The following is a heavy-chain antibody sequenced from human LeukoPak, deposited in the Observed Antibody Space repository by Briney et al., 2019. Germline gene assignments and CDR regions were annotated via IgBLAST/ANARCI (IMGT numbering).Heavy chain of an antibody. Sequence: PGGSLRLSCAASGFTFTTYALHWVRQAPGKGLEWVALISSDGTNKYYADSVKGRFTISRDNYQDTVFLQMNSLRAEDTALYYCAREDGGYNQYFDSWGQGTLVTVSS. V-gene: IGHV3-30*04. CDR1: GFTFTTYA. J-gene: IGHJ4*02. D-gene: IGHD3-22*01. CDR3: AREDGGYNQYFDS. CDR2: ISSDGTNK.